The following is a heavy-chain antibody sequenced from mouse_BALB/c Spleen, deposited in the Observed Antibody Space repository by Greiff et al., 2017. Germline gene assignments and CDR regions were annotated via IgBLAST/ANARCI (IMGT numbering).Heavy chain of an antibody. V-gene: IGHV2-9*02. CDR3: ARGVSYGKGFDD. CDR2: ICAGGST. D-gene: IGHD2-1*01. J-gene: IGHJ2*01. CDR1: GFSLTSYG. Sequence: QVQLKESGPGLVAPSQCLSITCTVSGFSLTSYGVHWVRQPPGKGLEWLGVICAGGSTNYNSALMSRLSISKDNSKSQVFLKMNSLQTDDTAMYYCARGVSYGKGFDDWGQGTTLTVSS.